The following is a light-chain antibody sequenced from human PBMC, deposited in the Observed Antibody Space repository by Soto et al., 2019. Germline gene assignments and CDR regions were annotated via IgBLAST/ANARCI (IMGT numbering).Light chain of an antibody. Sequence: PRERVTLSCRASQSVSSSYLSWYQQKPGQAPRLIIYGASTRATGIPDRFSGSGYETDFNLTISSLQPEDFAVYYCQQDYNLPWTFGHGTKVDIK. V-gene: IGKV3D-7*01. CDR2: GAS. CDR1: QSVSSSY. CDR3: QQDYNLPWT. J-gene: IGKJ1*01.